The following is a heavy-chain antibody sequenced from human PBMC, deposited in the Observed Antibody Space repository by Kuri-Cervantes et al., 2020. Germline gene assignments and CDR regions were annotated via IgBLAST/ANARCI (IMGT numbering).Heavy chain of an antibody. CDR1: GFTFSSYA. J-gene: IGHJ4*02. CDR3: AAGDDYGDYATPFDY. D-gene: IGHD4-17*01. Sequence: GESLKISCAASGFTFSSYAMHWVRQAPGKGLEWVAVISYDGSNKYYADSVKGRFTISRDNSKNTLYLQMNSLRAEDTAVYYCAAGDDYGDYATPFDYWGQGTLVTVSS. V-gene: IGHV3-30-3*01. CDR2: ISYDGSNK.